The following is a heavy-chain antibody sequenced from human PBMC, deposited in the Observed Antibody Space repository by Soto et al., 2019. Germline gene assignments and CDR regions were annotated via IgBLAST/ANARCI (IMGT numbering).Heavy chain of an antibody. J-gene: IGHJ4*02. V-gene: IGHV1-18*01. CDR3: ARDRSNNDD. CDR1: GYTFANYG. CDR2: ISSHNRNT. Sequence: ASVKVSCKASGYTFANYGISWVRQAPGQGLEWMGWISSHNRNTNYAQNFQGRVTMTMDTSTNTAYMELRSLTSDDTAMYYCARDRSNNDDWGQGSLVTVPS.